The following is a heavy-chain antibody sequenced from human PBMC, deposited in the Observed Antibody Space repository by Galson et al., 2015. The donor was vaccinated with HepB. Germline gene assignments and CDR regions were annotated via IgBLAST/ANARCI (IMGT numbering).Heavy chain of an antibody. Sequence: SLRLSCAASGFTFSSYGMHWVRQAPGKGLEWVAFIRYDGSNKYYADSVKGRFTISRDNSKNTLYLQMNSLRAEDTAVYYCAKERRYSSSWYLLDVWGQGTTVTVSS. V-gene: IGHV3-30*02. CDR1: GFTFSSYG. J-gene: IGHJ6*02. CDR2: IRYDGSNK. D-gene: IGHD6-13*01. CDR3: AKERRYSSSWYLLDV.